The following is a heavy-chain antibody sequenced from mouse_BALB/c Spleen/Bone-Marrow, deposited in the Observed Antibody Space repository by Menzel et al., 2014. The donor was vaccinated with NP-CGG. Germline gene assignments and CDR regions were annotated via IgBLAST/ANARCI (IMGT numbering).Heavy chain of an antibody. J-gene: IGHJ1*01. CDR2: ILPGSGST. CDR3: ARVIYWYFDV. Sequence: VQLQQSGAELMEPGASVKISCMATGYTFSNYWIEWVKQRPGHGLEWIGEILPGSGSTDYSENFKGKATFTADTSSNTAYMQLSSLTSADSAVYYCARVIYWYFDVWGAGTTVTVSS. CDR1: GYTFSNYW. V-gene: IGHV1-9*01.